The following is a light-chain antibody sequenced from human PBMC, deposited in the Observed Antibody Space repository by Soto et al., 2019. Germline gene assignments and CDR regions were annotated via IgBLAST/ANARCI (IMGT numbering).Light chain of an antibody. Sequence: DIALTQVPVTPCLYPGERATLSCRAIHSFTSDYLAWYQQKPVQSPRLLIHAASNRATGIPARFSGSGSGTDFTLTISSREPEDFAVYYCQRRNNWPPGITFGQGTRLDIK. CDR1: HSFTSDY. CDR2: AAS. CDR3: QRRNNWPPGIT. V-gene: IGKV3-11*01. J-gene: IGKJ5*01.